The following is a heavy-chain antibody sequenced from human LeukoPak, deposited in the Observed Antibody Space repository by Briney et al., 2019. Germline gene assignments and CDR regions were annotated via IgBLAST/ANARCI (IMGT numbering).Heavy chain of an antibody. D-gene: IGHD3-22*01. CDR3: ARRYPGRYYDSSGPFNWFDP. V-gene: IGHV4-34*01. CDR2: INHSGST. J-gene: IGHJ5*02. CDR1: GFTFGDHA. Sequence: KPGGSLILSCTASGFTFGDHAMSWVRQPPGKGLEWIGEINHSGSTNYNPSLKSRVTISVDTSKNQFSLKLSSVTAADTAVYYCARRYPGRYYDSSGPFNWFDPWGQGTLVTVSS.